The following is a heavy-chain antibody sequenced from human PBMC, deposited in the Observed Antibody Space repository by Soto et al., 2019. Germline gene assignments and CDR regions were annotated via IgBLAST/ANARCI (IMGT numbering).Heavy chain of an antibody. V-gene: IGHV3-11*01. Sequence: QVQLVESGGGLVKPGGSLRLSCAASGFTISDYYMSWIRQAPGKGLEWVSDIYSSGSTIYYADAVEGRFTISRDNAKNSLYLQMNSMSGEGTAVYYFAYYDSSGYYGDYWGQGTLVTVSS. CDR1: GFTISDYY. D-gene: IGHD3-22*01. CDR2: IYSSGSTI. J-gene: IGHJ4*02. CDR3: AYYDSSGYYGDY.